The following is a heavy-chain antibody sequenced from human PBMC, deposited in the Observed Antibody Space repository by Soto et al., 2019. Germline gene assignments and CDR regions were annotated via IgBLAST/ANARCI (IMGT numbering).Heavy chain of an antibody. CDR1: GISLSTTGVG. V-gene: IGHV2-5*02. Sequence: QITLKESGPTLVKPTQTLTLTCTVSGISLSTTGVGVAWIRQPPGKALEWLAVIYWADDKEYSPSLKNRLTITKDTSKNLVVLMMTNMDRADTATYYCAHTHYRGDIPNPFDYWGQGTPVTVSS. CDR3: AHTHYRGDIPNPFDY. J-gene: IGHJ4*02. CDR2: IYWADDK. D-gene: IGHD3-10*01.